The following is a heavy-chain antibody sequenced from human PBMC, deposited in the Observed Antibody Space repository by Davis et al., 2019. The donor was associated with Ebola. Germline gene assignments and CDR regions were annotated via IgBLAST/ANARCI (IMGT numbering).Heavy chain of an antibody. CDR2: IFTSGST. V-gene: IGHV4-4*07. CDR3: ARDSVRYDSSGYLPI. Sequence: MPSETLSLTCTVSAGSISSYYWSWIRQPAGKGLEWIVRIFTSGSTNYHPSLKSRVTMSVDTSNNQFSLKLSSVTAADTAVYYCARDSVRYDSSGYLPIWGQGTLVAVSS. CDR1: AGSISSYY. J-gene: IGHJ4*02. D-gene: IGHD3-22*01.